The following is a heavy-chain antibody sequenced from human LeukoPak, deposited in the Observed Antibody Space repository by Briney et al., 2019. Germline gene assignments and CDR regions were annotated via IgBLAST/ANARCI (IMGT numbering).Heavy chain of an antibody. D-gene: IGHD2-21*01. CDR1: GFTFITYA. V-gene: IGHV3-30-3*01. Sequence: GGSLRLSCAASGFTFITYAMNWVRQAPGKGLEWVAVISYDGTSKYYADSVKGRFTISRDNSKNTLYLQMNSLRAEDTAVYYCARSSIFDYWGQGTLVTVSS. J-gene: IGHJ4*02. CDR3: ARSSIFDY. CDR2: ISYDGTSK.